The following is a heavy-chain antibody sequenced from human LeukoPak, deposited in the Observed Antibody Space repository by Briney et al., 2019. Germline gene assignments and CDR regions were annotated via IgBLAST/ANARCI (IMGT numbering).Heavy chain of an antibody. D-gene: IGHD1-26*01. CDR2: ISYDGSNK. CDR1: GFTFSSYA. Sequence: GGSLRLSCAASGFTFSSYAMHWVRQAPGKGLEWVAVISYDGSNKYYADSVKGRFTISRDNSKNTLYLQMNSLRAEDTAVYYCAKDPLYTGIYGGGYWGQGTLVTVSS. CDR3: AKDPLYTGIYGGGY. V-gene: IGHV3-30-3*01. J-gene: IGHJ4*02.